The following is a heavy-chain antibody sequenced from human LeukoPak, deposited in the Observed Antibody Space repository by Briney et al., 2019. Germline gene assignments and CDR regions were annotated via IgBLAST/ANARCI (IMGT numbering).Heavy chain of an antibody. CDR3: ARGKDYGDYDSPYGMDV. J-gene: IGHJ6*02. V-gene: IGHV3-21*01. D-gene: IGHD4-17*01. Sequence: GGSLRLSCAGSGFSFSSYSMSWVRQAPGKGLEWVSSISSGSGYIYYADPVKGRFTISRDNAKNSLFLQMNSLRAEDTAIYYCARGKDYGDYDSPYGMDVWGQGTTVTVSS. CDR2: ISSGSGYI. CDR1: GFSFSSYS.